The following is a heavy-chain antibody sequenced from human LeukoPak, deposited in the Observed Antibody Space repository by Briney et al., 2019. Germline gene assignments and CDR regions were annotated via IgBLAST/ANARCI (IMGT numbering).Heavy chain of an antibody. Sequence: GGSLRLSCAASGFTFSSYAMHWVRQAPGKGLEWVAVISYDGSNKYYADSVKGRFTISRDNSKNTLYLQMNSLRAEDTAVYYCARPLGYDSSGYYYEYAFDIWGQGTMVTVSS. V-gene: IGHV3-30-3*01. CDR2: ISYDGSNK. D-gene: IGHD3-22*01. J-gene: IGHJ3*02. CDR3: ARPLGYDSSGYYYEYAFDI. CDR1: GFTFSSYA.